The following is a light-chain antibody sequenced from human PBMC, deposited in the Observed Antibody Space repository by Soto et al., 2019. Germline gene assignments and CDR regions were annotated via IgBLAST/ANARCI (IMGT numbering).Light chain of an antibody. CDR1: QTVSSIY. Sequence: EIVLTQSPGTLSLSPGERANLSCRASQTVSSIYLAWYQQKAGQAPRLLIYGAYNRATGIPDRFSGSGSGTDFTLTISRLDPEDFAVYYCQQFGNSLYTFGQGTKLEIK. CDR3: QQFGNSLYT. CDR2: GAY. V-gene: IGKV3-20*01. J-gene: IGKJ2*01.